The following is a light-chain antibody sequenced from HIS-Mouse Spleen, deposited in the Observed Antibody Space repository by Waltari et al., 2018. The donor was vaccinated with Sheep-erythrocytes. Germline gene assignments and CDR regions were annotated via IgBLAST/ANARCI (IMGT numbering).Light chain of an antibody. V-gene: IGKV1-12*01. J-gene: IGKJ5*01. CDR3: QQAISFPIT. CDR1: QGISSW. CDR2: AAS. Sequence: IHMTQSPSSVSASVGDRVTITCRASQGISSWLAWYQQNPRKALKLLIYAASSLQSGVPSRFSGSGAGTDFTLTISSLQREDFATYDCQQAISFPITFGQGTRLEIK.